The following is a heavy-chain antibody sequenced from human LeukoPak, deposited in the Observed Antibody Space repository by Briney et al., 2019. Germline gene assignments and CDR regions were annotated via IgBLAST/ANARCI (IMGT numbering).Heavy chain of an antibody. CDR3: ASNVVRGAFDY. CDR1: GGSISSSNW. V-gene: IGHV4-4*02. Sequence: SETLSLTYAVSGGSISSSNWWSWVRQPPGKGLEWIGEIYHSGSSNYNPSLKSRVTISVDKSKNQFSLKLSSVTAADTAVYYCASNVVRGAFDYWGQGTLVTVSS. CDR2: IYHSGSS. D-gene: IGHD3-10*01. J-gene: IGHJ4*02.